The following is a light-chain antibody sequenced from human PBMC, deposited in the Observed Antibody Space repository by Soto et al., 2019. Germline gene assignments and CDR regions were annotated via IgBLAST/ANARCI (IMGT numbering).Light chain of an antibody. CDR2: EVS. CDR3: SSYRSSSTLYV. J-gene: IGLJ1*01. V-gene: IGLV2-14*01. Sequence: QSVLTQPASVSGSPGQSITISCTGTSSDVGGYNYVSWYRQHPGKAPKLMIYEVSNRPSGVSNRSSGSKSGNTASLTISGLQAEDEADYYCSSYRSSSTLYVFGTGTKLTVL. CDR1: SSDVGGYNY.